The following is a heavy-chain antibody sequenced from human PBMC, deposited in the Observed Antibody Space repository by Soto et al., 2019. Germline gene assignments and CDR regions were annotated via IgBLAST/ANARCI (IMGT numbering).Heavy chain of an antibody. V-gene: IGHV1-69*13. CDR1: GCTFSSYA. CDR2: IIPIFGTA. J-gene: IGHJ4*02. Sequence: ASVKVSCKASGCTFSSYAISWVRQAPGQGLEWMGGIIPIFGTANYAQKFQGRVTITADESTSTAYMELSSLRSEDTAVYYCARVSPHTVTTLDYYFDYWGQGTLVTVSS. D-gene: IGHD4-4*01. CDR3: ARVSPHTVTTLDYYFDY.